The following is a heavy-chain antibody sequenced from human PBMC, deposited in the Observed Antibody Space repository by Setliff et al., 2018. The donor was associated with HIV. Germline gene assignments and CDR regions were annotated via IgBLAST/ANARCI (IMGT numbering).Heavy chain of an antibody. CDR1: GFVFTDHS. J-gene: IGHJ4*02. CDR3: VRDQLRWPERWDFEF. V-gene: IGHV3-48*01. Sequence: GGSLRLSCAASGFVFTDHSLHWVRQAPGEGLEWISYISATGTTVSYADSVRGRFIISRDSVRNEVYLQMKSLRVDDTALYYCVRDQLRWPERWDFEFWGQGTLVTVSS. CDR2: ISATGTTV. D-gene: IGHD1-26*01.